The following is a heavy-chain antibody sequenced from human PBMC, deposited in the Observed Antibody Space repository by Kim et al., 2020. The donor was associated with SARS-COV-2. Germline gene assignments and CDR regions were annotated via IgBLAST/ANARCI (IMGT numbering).Heavy chain of an antibody. CDR3: ARLITFGGVIVQYYFDY. CDR2: IYYSGST. Sequence: SETLSLTCTVSGGSISSYYWSWIRQPPGKGLEWIGYIYYSGSTNYNPSLKRRVTISVDTSKNQFSLKLSSVTAADTAVYYCARLITFGGVIVQYYFDYWGQGTLVTVSS. CDR1: GGSISSYY. D-gene: IGHD3-16*02. V-gene: IGHV4-59*08. J-gene: IGHJ4*02.